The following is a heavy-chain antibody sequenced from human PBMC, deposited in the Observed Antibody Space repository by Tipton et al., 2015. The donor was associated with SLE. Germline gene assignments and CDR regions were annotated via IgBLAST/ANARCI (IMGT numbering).Heavy chain of an antibody. Sequence: TLSLTCTVHGGSLSGYYWGWFRQPPGEGLEWIAEISHTGRPTYNPSLRSRVTLSVDTSKTNFSLRVNSVTAADTAVYYCARMNTFDYYYGMDVWGQGTTVTVSS. CDR2: ISHTGRP. D-gene: IGHD2-2*02. CDR3: ARMNTFDYYYGMDV. V-gene: IGHV4-34*01. J-gene: IGHJ6*02. CDR1: GGSLSGYY.